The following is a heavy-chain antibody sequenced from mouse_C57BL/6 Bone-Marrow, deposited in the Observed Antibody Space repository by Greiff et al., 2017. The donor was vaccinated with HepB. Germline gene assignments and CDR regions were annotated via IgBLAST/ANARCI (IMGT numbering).Heavy chain of an antibody. CDR2: IHPNSGST. D-gene: IGHD2-3*01. V-gene: IGHV1-64*01. J-gene: IGHJ3*01. CDR1: GYTFTSYW. CDR3: ARCYDGYQGGFAY. Sequence: QVQLQQPGAELVKPGASVKLSCKASGYTFTSYWMHWVKQRPGQGLEWIGMIHPNSGSTNYNEKFKSKATLTVVKSSSTAYMQLSSLTSEDSAVYYCARCYDGYQGGFAYWGQGTLVTVSA.